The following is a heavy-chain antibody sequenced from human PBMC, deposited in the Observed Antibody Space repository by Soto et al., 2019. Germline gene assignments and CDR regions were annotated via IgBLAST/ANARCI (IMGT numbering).Heavy chain of an antibody. CDR2: INPSGGST. V-gene: IGHV1-46*01. CDR1: GYTFTSYY. D-gene: IGHD1-1*01. J-gene: IGHJ5*02. Sequence: ASVKVSCKASGYTFTSYYMHWVRQAPGQGLEWMGIINPSGGSTSYAQKFQGRVTMTRDTSTSTVYMELSSLRSEDTAVCYCARDRLGQLERPRGNWFDPWGQGTLVTVSS. CDR3: ARDRLGQLERPRGNWFDP.